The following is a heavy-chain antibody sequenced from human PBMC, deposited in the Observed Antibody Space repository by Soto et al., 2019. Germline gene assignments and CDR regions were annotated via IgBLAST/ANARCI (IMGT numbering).Heavy chain of an antibody. J-gene: IGHJ5*02. CDR1: GYSISSGYY. CDR2: IYHSGST. V-gene: IGHV4-38-2*02. Sequence: SETLSLTCAVSGYSISSGYYWGWIRQPPGKGLEWIGSIYHSGSTYYNPSLKSRVTISVDTSKNQFSLKLSSVTAADTAVYYCAREGIAAAGTRWFDPWGQGTMVTVSS. CDR3: AREGIAAAGTRWFDP. D-gene: IGHD6-13*01.